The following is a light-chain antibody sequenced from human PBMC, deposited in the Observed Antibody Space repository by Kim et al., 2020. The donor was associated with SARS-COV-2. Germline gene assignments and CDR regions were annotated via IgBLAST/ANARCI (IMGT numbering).Light chain of an antibody. CDR3: QQYYVYPLP. J-gene: IGKJ3*01. CDR2: GTS. CDR1: QTISTW. V-gene: IGKV1-5*01. Sequence: DIQMTQSPSTLSASVGDTATISCRASQTISTWLAWCQQKPGKAPKVLFYGTSSWQTGVPSRFSGSGSGTEFTLTISSLQSDDFATYYCQQYYVYPLPFGRGTKVDIK.